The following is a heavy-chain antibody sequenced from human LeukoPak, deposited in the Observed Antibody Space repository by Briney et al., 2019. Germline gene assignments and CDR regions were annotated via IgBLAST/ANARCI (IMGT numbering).Heavy chain of an antibody. D-gene: IGHD3-3*01. Sequence: GGSLRLSCAASGFTFSSYSMNWVRQAPGKRLEWVSYISSSSSTIYYADSVKGRFTISRDNAKNSLYLQMNSLRAEDTAVYYCARDPGGDFWSGYYNGLPWGQGTLVTVSS. CDR2: ISSSSSTI. CDR1: GFTFSSYS. CDR3: ARDPGGDFWSGYYNGLP. V-gene: IGHV3-48*01. J-gene: IGHJ5*02.